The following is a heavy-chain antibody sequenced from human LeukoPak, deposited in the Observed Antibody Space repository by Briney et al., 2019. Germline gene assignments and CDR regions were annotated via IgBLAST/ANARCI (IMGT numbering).Heavy chain of an antibody. J-gene: IGHJ4*02. CDR3: ATWSRGY. CDR1: GFTFSSYA. Sequence: PGGSLRLSCAASGFTFSSYAMSWVRQAPGKGLEWVSNISGSGRGSTGSTYYADSVKGRFTISRDNAKNSLYLQMNSLRAEDTAVYYCATWSRGYWGQGTLVTVSS. V-gene: IGHV3-23*01. D-gene: IGHD2-8*02. CDR2: ISGSGRGSTGST.